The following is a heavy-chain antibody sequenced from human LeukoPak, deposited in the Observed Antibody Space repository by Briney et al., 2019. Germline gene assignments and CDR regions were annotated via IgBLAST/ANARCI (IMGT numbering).Heavy chain of an antibody. CDR3: ARDRSAFDI. V-gene: IGHV1-2*02. Sequence: ASVTVSCKASGYTFTGYYMHWVRQAPGQGLEWMGWINPKSGGTNYAQKFQGRVTMTRDTSISTAYMELSRLRSDDTAVYYCARDRSAFDIWGQGTMVTVSS. J-gene: IGHJ3*02. CDR2: INPKSGGT. CDR1: GYTFTGYY.